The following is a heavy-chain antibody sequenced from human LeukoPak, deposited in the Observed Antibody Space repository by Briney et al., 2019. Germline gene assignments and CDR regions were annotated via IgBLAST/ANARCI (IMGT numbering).Heavy chain of an antibody. D-gene: IGHD3-22*01. J-gene: IGHJ4*02. CDR1: GFTFSSYG. CDR2: IRYDGSNK. V-gene: IGHV3-30*02. Sequence: PGGSLRLSCAASGFTFSSYGMHWVRQAPGKGLEWVAFIRYDGSNKYYADSVKGRFTISRDNSKNTLYLQMNSLRAEDTAVYYCARVWRDNSAYRPFDYWGQGTLVTVSS. CDR3: ARVWRDNSAYRPFDY.